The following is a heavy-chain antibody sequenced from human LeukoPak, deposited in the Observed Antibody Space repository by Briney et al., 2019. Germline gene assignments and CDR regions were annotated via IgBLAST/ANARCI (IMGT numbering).Heavy chain of an antibody. CDR3: TTGMTGTFDY. CDR1: EFPFSKAW. J-gene: IGHJ4*02. D-gene: IGHD1-14*01. V-gene: IGHV3-15*01. Sequence: GGPLRLSCAVTEFPFSKAWMSWVRQAPGKGLEWVGRIKSKTDGGTTDYAAPVKGRFTISRDDSKNTLYLQMNSLKTEDTAVYYCTTGMTGTFDYWGQGTLVTVSS. CDR2: IKSKTDGGTT.